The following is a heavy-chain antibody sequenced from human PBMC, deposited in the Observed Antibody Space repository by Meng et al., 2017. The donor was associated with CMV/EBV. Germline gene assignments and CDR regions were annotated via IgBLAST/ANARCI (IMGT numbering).Heavy chain of an antibody. V-gene: IGHV4-34*01. CDR2: INHSGST. CDR3: ARGFRDTIFGVVIMYGMDV. Sequence: SETLSLTCAVYGGSFSDYYWSWIRQPPGKGLEWIGEINHSGSTNYNPSLKSRVTISVDTSKNQFSLKLSSVTAADTAVYYCARGFRDTIFGVVIMYGMDVWGQGTTVTVSS. CDR1: GGSFSDYY. D-gene: IGHD3-3*01. J-gene: IGHJ6*02.